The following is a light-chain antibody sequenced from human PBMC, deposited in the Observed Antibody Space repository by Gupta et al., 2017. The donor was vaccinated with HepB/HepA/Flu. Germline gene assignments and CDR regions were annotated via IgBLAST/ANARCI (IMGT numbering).Light chain of an antibody. Sequence: DMQMTQSTSSVSASVGDRVTITCRASRGINIWLAWYQQKPGKAPNLLFSTASSLQSGVPSRFSGGGSGTDFTLTISGLQSEDVGTYYCQQTDSFPWTFGQGTRVEIK. J-gene: IGKJ1*01. CDR2: TAS. CDR1: RGINIW. CDR3: QQTDSFPWT. V-gene: IGKV1-12*02.